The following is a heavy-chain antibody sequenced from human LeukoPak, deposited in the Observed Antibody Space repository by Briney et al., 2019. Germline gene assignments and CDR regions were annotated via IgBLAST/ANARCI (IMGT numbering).Heavy chain of an antibody. CDR3: AKRGVVIRVILVGFHKEAYYFDS. D-gene: IGHD3-22*01. Sequence: GGSLWLSRAVSVITLSNYGMRWVRQAPGKGRGWVARISDSGGRPNYADSVKGRFTLSRDKPKNTLYLRKNRVRAEDTALYFCAKRGVVIRVILVGFHKEAYYFDSWGQGGLVTVSS. CDR1: VITLSNYG. J-gene: IGHJ4*02. CDR2: ISDSGGRP. V-gene: IGHV3-23*01.